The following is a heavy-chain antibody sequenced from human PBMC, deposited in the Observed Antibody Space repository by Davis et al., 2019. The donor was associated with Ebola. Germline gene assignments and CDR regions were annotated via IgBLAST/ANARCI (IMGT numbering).Heavy chain of an antibody. Sequence: ASVKVSCKASGYTFTSYGISWVRQAPGQGLEWMGWISAYNGNTNYAQKLQGRVTMTTDTSTSTAYMELRSLRSDDTAVYYCAREDDILTGYYYGMDVWGQGTTVTVSS. CDR2: ISAYNGNT. CDR1: GYTFTSYG. V-gene: IGHV1-18*01. CDR3: AREDDILTGYYYGMDV. J-gene: IGHJ6*02. D-gene: IGHD3-9*01.